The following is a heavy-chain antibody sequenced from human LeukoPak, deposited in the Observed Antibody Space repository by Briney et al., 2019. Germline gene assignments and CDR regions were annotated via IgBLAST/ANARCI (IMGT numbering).Heavy chain of an antibody. CDR1: GNTFTSYD. D-gene: IGHD2-15*01. CDR2: MNPNSGNT. J-gene: IGHJ5*02. V-gene: IGHV1-8*01. Sequence: ASVKVSCKASGNTFTSYDINWVRQATGQGLEWMGWMNPNSGNTGYAQKFQGRVTMTRNTSISTAYMELSSLRSEDTAAYYCARWVVAADWFDPWGQGTLVTVSS. CDR3: ARWVVAADWFDP.